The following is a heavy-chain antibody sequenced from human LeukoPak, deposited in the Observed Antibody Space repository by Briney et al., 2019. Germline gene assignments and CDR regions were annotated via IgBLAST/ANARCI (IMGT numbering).Heavy chain of an antibody. CDR1: GGSFSGYY. CDR3: ARGPDCSGGSCYSNYYYGMDV. V-gene: IGHV4-34*01. CDR2: INHSGST. Sequence: SETLSLTCAVYGGSFSGYYWSWIRQPPGKGLEWIGEINHSGSTNYNPSLKSRVTISVDTSKNQFSLKLSSVTAADTAVYYCARGPDCSGGSCYSNYYYGMDVWGQGTSVTVSS. D-gene: IGHD2-15*01. J-gene: IGHJ6*02.